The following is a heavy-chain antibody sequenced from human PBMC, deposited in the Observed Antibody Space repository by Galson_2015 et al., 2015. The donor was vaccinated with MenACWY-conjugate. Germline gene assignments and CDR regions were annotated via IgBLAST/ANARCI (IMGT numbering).Heavy chain of an antibody. J-gene: IGHJ6*02. V-gene: IGHV3-23*01. CDR1: GFTFSNYA. Sequence: SLRLSCAATGFTFSNYAMSWVRQAPGMGLEWVSVITGGGGNTYDADSVKGRFAISRDNSKNTLYLQMNRLRAEGTAVYYCAKGRPQDGMDVWGQGTTVTVSS. D-gene: IGHD6-6*01. CDR2: ITGGGGNT. CDR3: AKGRPQDGMDV.